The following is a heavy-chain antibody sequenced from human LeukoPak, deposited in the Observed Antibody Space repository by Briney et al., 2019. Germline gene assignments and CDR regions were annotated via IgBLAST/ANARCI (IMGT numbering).Heavy chain of an antibody. Sequence: PSETLSLTCAVYGGSFSGYYWSWIRQPPGKGLEWIGEINHSGSTNYNPSLKSRVTISVDTSKNQFSLKLSSVTAADTAVYYCAKGGGYCSSTSCYYYYYYMDVWGKGTTVTVSS. CDR1: GGSFSGYY. J-gene: IGHJ6*03. CDR2: INHSGST. V-gene: IGHV4-34*01. CDR3: AKGGGYCSSTSCYYYYYYMDV. D-gene: IGHD2-2*01.